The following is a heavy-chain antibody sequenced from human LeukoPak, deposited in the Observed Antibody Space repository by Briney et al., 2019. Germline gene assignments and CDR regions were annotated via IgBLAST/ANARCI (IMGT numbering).Heavy chain of an antibody. CDR3: ARPYTSTARGSFDY. CDR2: INQDGSAK. V-gene: IGHV3-7*01. Sequence: GGSLRLSCVASGFTFSWYWMSWVRQAPGKGLEWVANINQDGSAKYYVDSVKGRFTISRDNAKNSLYLQMNSLRAEDTAVYYCARPYTSTARGSFDYWGQGTLVTVSS. CDR1: GFTFSWYW. J-gene: IGHJ4*02. D-gene: IGHD2-2*01.